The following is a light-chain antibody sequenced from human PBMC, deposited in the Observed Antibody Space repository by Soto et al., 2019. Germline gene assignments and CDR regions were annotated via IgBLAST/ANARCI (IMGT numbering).Light chain of an antibody. V-gene: IGKV3-20*01. CDR1: QSVSSSY. CDR2: GAS. Sequence: EIVLTQSPGTLSLSPGERATLSCRASQSVSSSYLAWYQQKPGQAPRLLIYGASSRATGIPDRFSGSGSGTDFTLTISRLETEDFDVYYCQKYGSSNFTLGNGTKVD. CDR3: QKYGSSNFT. J-gene: IGKJ3*01.